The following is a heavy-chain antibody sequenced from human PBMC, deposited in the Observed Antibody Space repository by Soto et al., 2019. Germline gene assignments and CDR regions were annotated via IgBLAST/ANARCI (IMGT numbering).Heavy chain of an antibody. D-gene: IGHD3-3*01. CDR1: GFTFSSYS. CDR2: ISSSSTI. Sequence: PGGSLRLSCAASGFTFSSYSMNWVRQAPGKGLEWVSYISSSSTIYYADSVKGRFTISGDNAKNSLYLQMNSLRDEDTAVYYCARESRFLEWLSLNWFDPWGQGTLVTVSS. CDR3: ARESRFLEWLSLNWFDP. J-gene: IGHJ5*02. V-gene: IGHV3-48*02.